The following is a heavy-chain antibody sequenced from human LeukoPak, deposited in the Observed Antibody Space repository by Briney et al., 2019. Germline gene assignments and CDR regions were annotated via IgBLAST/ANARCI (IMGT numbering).Heavy chain of an antibody. Sequence: ASVKVSCKASGYTFTSYYIGWVRQAPGQGLEWMGWISPYNANTNYAQKLQGRITMTTDTSTSTAYMELRSLRSDDTAVYYCARGPHSGWIDYWGQGTLVTVSS. CDR2: ISPYNANT. J-gene: IGHJ4*02. V-gene: IGHV1-18*01. D-gene: IGHD6-19*01. CDR3: ARGPHSGWIDY. CDR1: GYTFTSYY.